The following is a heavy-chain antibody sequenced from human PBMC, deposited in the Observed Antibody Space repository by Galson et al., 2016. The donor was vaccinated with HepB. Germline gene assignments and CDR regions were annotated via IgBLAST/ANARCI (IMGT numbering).Heavy chain of an antibody. D-gene: IGHD6-19*01. CDR3: AKAGSAIWYKWYDS. CDR1: GSTFNTFG. CDR2: VSGDGDNQ. V-gene: IGHV3-30*18. Sequence: SLRLSCAASGSTFNTFGMHWVRQAPGKGLQWVALVSGDGDNQFYTDSVKGRFTISRDNSKNMLYLQMNNLRPEDTAVYYCAKAGSAIWYKWYDSWGQGTLVTVPS. J-gene: IGHJ5*01.